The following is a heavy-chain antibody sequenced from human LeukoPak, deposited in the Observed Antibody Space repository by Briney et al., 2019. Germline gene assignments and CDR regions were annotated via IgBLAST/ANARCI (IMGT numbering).Heavy chain of an antibody. CDR1: GFTFSNFG. CDR2: ISGSGDST. V-gene: IGHV3-23*01. Sequence: PGGSLRLSCVASGFTFSNFGMSWVRQAPGKGLEWVSAISGSGDSTYYDDSVKGRFTMSRDNFKDTPYLQMNSLRVEDTAVYYCAKGRSYGDYAKFDYWGQGTLVTVSS. CDR3: AKGRSYGDYAKFDY. J-gene: IGHJ4*02. D-gene: IGHD4-17*01.